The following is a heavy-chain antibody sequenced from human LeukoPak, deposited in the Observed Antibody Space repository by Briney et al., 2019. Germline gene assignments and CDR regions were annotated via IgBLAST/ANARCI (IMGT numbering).Heavy chain of an antibody. J-gene: IGHJ6*03. CDR1: GASISSYC. V-gene: IGHV4-59*01. CDR2: IYYSGST. CDR3: ATGYYYYYMDV. Sequence: PSETLSLTCTVSGASISSYCWSWIRQPPGKGLEWIGYIYYSGSTNYNPSLKSRVTISVDTSKNQFSLKLSSVTAADTAVYYCATGYYYYYMDVWGKGTTVTVSS.